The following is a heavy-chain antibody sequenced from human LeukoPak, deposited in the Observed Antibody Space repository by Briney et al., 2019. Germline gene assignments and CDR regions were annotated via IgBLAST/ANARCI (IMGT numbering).Heavy chain of an antibody. CDR1: GYSISSGYY. CDR2: IYHSGST. D-gene: IGHD3-3*01. CDR3: ASLGLRFLEWSHDY. Sequence: SETLSLTCTVSGYSISSGYYWGWIRQPPGKGLEWIGSIYHSGSTYYNPSLKSRVTISVDTSKNQFSLKLSSVTAADTAVYYCASLGLRFLEWSHDYWGQGTLVTVSS. V-gene: IGHV4-38-2*02. J-gene: IGHJ4*02.